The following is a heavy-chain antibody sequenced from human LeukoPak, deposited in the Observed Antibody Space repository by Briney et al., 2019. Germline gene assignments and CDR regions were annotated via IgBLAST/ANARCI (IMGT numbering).Heavy chain of an antibody. CDR1: GGTFSSYA. CDR2: IIPIFGTA. V-gene: IGHV1-69*13. CDR3: AREGVTTVGNAAFDI. D-gene: IGHD4-23*01. Sequence: ASVKVSCKASGGTFSSYAIIWVRQAPGQGLEWMGGIIPIFGTANYAQKFQGRVTITADESTSTAYMELSSLRSEDTAVYYCAREGVTTVGNAAFDIWGQGTMVTVSS. J-gene: IGHJ3*02.